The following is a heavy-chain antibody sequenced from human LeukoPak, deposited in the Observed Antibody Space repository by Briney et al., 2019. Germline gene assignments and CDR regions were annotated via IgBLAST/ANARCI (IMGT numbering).Heavy chain of an antibody. CDR2: IYHSGST. CDR1: GYSISSGYY. J-gene: IGHJ4*02. D-gene: IGHD3-16*01. V-gene: IGHV4-38-2*02. CDR3: ARHLAGDY. Sequence: KSSETLSLTCTVSGYSISSGYYWGWIRQPPGKGLEWIGSIYHSGSTYYNPSLKSRVTISVDTSKNQFSLKLSSVTAADTAVYYCARHLAGDYWGQGTLVTVSS.